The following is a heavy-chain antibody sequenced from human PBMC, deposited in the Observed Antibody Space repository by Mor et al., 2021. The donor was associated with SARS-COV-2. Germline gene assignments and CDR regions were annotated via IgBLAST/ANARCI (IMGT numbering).Heavy chain of an antibody. Sequence: YGIHWVRQAPGKGLEWVAVLWYDGRNRYYADSVKGRFTISRDNSKNTLYLQMNSLRAEDTAAYYCARDYYYDSSGHTRFDIWGQG. CDR1: YG. J-gene: IGHJ3*02. CDR3: ARDYYYDSSGHTRFDI. D-gene: IGHD3-22*01. V-gene: IGHV3-33*01. CDR2: LWYDGRNR.